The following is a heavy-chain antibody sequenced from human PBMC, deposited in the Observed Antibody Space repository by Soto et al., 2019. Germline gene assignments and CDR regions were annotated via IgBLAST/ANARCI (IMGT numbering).Heavy chain of an antibody. CDR3: AKRRFSHASGSFDY. CDR2: ISGSGGST. Sequence: PEGSLRLSCAASGCTLDDYAMRWVRQAPGKGLEWVSVISGSGGSTYYADSVKGRFTISRDNSKNTLYLQMNSLRAEDTAVYYCAKRRFSHASGSFDYWGQGTLVTVSS. J-gene: IGHJ4*02. V-gene: IGHV3-23*01. CDR1: GCTLDDYA. D-gene: IGHD3-10*01.